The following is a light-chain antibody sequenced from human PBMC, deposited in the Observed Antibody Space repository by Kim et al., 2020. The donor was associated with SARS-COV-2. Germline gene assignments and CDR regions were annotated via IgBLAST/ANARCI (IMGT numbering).Light chain of an antibody. CDR1: SLRSKF. CDR2: GRN. Sequence: ALGQTVRMTCQGDSLRSKFANWYQQSPGQAPVLVLNGRNSRPSGIPDRFSGSRSGDTASLTITGAQAEDEADYYCTSRDSSGYHGIFGGGTQLTVL. J-gene: IGLJ2*01. V-gene: IGLV3-19*01. CDR3: TSRDSSGYHGI.